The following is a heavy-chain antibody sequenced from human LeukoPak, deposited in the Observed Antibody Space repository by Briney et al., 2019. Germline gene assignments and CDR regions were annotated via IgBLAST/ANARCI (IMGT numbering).Heavy chain of an antibody. CDR3: ARDLVRGYSDSLDY. CDR1: GFTFSSYG. V-gene: IGHV3-33*01. Sequence: PGGSLRLSCAASGFTFSSYGMNWVRQAPGKGLEWVAVIWYDGSNKYYADSVKGRFTISRDNSKNTLYLQMNRLRAEDTAVDFCARDLVRGYSDSLDYWGQGTLVTVSS. D-gene: IGHD5-18*01. J-gene: IGHJ4*02. CDR2: IWYDGSNK.